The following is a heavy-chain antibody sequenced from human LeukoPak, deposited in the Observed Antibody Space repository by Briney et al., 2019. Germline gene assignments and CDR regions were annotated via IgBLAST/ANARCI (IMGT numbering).Heavy chain of an antibody. Sequence: GGSLRLSCAASGFTFSSYAMHWVRQAPGKGLEWVAVISYDGSNKYYADSVKGRFTISRDNSKNTLYLQMNSLRAEDTAVYYCARSYYYDTSNAFDYWGQGTLVTVSS. D-gene: IGHD3-22*01. V-gene: IGHV3-30-3*01. J-gene: IGHJ4*02. CDR3: ARSYYYDTSNAFDY. CDR1: GFTFSSYA. CDR2: ISYDGSNK.